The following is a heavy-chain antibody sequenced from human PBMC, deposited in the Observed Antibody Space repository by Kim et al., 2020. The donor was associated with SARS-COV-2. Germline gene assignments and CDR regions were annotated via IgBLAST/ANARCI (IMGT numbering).Heavy chain of an antibody. V-gene: IGHV3-30*18. J-gene: IGHJ5*02. D-gene: IGHD3-10*01. Sequence: GGSLRPSCAASGFTFSSYGMHWVRQAPGKGLEWVAVISYDGSNKYYADSVKGRFTISRDNSKNTLYLQMNSLRAEDTAVYYCAKDGTGDSYGSGGWFDP. CDR3: AKDGTGDSYGSGGWFDP. CDR1: GFTFSSYG. CDR2: ISYDGSNK.